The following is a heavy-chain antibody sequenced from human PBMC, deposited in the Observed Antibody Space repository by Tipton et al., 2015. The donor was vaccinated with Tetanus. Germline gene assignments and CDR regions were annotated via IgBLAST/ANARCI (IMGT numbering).Heavy chain of an antibody. J-gene: IGHJ6*02. CDR1: GVSIKGGGFY. CDR2: IYSPGTT. Sequence: TLSLTCSVSGVSIKGGGFYWTWIRQPPGKGLEWIGYIYSPGTTSYAPSLRGLATISFDSVKNHFSLSLSSVTAADAAMYYCARDGGNYFYYGMNVWGQGAAVTVSS. CDR3: ARDGGNYFYYGMNV. V-gene: IGHV4-31*01.